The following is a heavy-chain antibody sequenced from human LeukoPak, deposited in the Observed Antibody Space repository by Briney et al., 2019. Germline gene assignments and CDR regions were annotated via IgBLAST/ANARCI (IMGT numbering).Heavy chain of an antibody. CDR3: ARGAARRLDY. Sequence: SQTLSHTCAISGDSFSSNSAAWNWIRQSPSRGLEWLGRTYYRSKWYNGYAGSVKSRITINPDTSKNQFSLQLNSVTPEDTAVYYCARGAARRLDYWGQGTLVTVSS. CDR2: TYYRSKWYN. D-gene: IGHD6-6*01. J-gene: IGHJ4*02. V-gene: IGHV6-1*01. CDR1: GDSFSSNSAA.